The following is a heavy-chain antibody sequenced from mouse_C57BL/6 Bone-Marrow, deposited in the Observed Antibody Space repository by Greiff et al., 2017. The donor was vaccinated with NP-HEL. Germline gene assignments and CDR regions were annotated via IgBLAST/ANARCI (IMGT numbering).Heavy chain of an antibody. Sequence: EVQLLQSGGGLVQPGGSLKLSCAASGIDFSRYWMSLVRRAPGQGLEWIGEINPDSSTINYAPSLKDKFIISRDNAKNTLYLQMSKVRSEDTALYYCARPYMGYSAWFAYWGQGTLVTVSA. CDR3: ARPYMGYSAWFAY. D-gene: IGHD1-1*02. CDR2: INPDSSTI. J-gene: IGHJ3*01. V-gene: IGHV4-1*01. CDR1: GIDFSRYW.